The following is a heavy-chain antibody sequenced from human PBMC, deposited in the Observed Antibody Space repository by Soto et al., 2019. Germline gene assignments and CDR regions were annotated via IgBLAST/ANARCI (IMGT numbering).Heavy chain of an antibody. Sequence: ASVKVSCKASGYTFTSYGISWVRQAPGRGLEWMGWISAYNGNTNYAQKLQGRVTMTTDTSTSTAYMELRSLRSDDAAVYYCARDTQYDFWSGYYMARWFDPWGQGTLVTVSS. V-gene: IGHV1-18*01. D-gene: IGHD3-3*01. CDR3: ARDTQYDFWSGYYMARWFDP. J-gene: IGHJ5*02. CDR1: GYTFTSYG. CDR2: ISAYNGNT.